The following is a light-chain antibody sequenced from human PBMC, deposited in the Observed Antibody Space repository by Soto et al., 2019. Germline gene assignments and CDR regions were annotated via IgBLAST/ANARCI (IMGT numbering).Light chain of an antibody. CDR1: SSDVGGYDY. CDR2: EVS. CDR3: SSYSIRTDYL. V-gene: IGLV2-14*01. Sequence: QSVLTQPASVSGSPGQSITISCTGTSSDVGGYDYVSWYQLHPGKAPKLMVFEVSNRPSRVSYRFSGSKSGNTASLTISGLQAEDEADYFCSSYSIRTDYLLGTGNKVXV. J-gene: IGLJ1*01.